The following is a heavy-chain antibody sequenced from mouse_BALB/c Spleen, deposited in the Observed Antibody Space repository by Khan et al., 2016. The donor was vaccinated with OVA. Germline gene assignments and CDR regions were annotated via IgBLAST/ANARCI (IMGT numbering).Heavy chain of an antibody. CDR1: GYTFTNYG. D-gene: IGHD1-2*01. Sequence: QIQLVQSGPELKKPGETVKISCKASGYTFTNYGMNWVKQAPGKGLKWMGWINTYTGEPTYADDFKGRFAFSLETSASTAYLQINNLKNEDTATXFCARDVGYLYAMDYRGQGTSVTVSS. CDR3: ARDVGYLYAMDY. V-gene: IGHV9-3-1*01. J-gene: IGHJ4*01. CDR2: INTYTGEP.